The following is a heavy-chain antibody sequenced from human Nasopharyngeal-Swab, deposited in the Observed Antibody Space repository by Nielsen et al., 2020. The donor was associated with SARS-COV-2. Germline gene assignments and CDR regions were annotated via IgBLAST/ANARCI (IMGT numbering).Heavy chain of an antibody. CDR1: GFTFSSYE. J-gene: IGHJ6*02. CDR3: ARKSTYYDFWSGYYSDYYYDYGMDV. D-gene: IGHD3-3*01. V-gene: IGHV3-48*03. Sequence: GESLKISCAASGFTFSSYEVNWVRQAPGKGLEWVSYISSSGSTIYYADSVKGRFTISRDNAKNSLYLQMNSLRAEDTAIYYCARKSTYYDFWSGYYSDYYYDYGMDVWGQGTTVTVSS. CDR2: ISSSGSTI.